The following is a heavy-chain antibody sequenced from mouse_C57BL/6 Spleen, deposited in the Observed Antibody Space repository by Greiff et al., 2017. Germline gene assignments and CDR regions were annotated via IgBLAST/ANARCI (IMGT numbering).Heavy chain of an antibody. D-gene: IGHD1-1*01. CDR3: TRTIRGGYFDD. V-gene: IGHV14-1*01. Sequence: EVQLQQSGAELVRPGASVKLSCTASGFNIKDYYMHWVKQRPEQGLEWIGRIDPEDGDTEYAPKFQGKATLTADPSSNTAYLPLRSLTAEDTAVYYGTRTIRGGYFDDWGQGTTLTVSS. CDR1: GFNIKDYY. J-gene: IGHJ2*01. CDR2: IDPEDGDT.